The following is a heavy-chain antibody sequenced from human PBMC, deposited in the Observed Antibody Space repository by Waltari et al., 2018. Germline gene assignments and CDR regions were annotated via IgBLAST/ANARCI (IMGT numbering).Heavy chain of an antibody. CDR3: ARDRGKGLYLDS. CDR2: IHRSGKA. V-gene: IGHV4-4*02. D-gene: IGHD2-15*01. J-gene: IGHJ4*02. Sequence: VLLHESRPGQAQPSGTLHLTCAVAGDSMSNNYWWSWVRQPPGKGLEWIGQIHRSGKANYNPSLESRVTVSIDTPNNQLSLKVTSATTADTAVYYCARDRGKGLYLDSWGQGTLVTVSP. CDR1: GDSMSNNYW.